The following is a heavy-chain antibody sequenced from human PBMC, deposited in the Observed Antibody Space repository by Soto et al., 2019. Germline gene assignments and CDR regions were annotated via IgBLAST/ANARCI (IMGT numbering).Heavy chain of an antibody. J-gene: IGHJ4*02. CDR1: GYSFAGYW. CDR2: IDPSDSQT. D-gene: IGHD3-22*01. Sequence: PGESLKISCKGSGYSFAGYWITWVRQRPGKGLEWMGRIDPSDSQTYYSPSFRGHVTISATKSITTVFLQWSSLRASDTAMYYCARQIYDSDTGPNFQYYFDSWGQGTPVTVSS. V-gene: IGHV5-10-1*01. CDR3: ARQIYDSDTGPNFQYYFDS.